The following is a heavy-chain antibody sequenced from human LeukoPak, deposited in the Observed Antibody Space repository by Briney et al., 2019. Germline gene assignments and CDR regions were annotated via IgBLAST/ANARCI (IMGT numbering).Heavy chain of an antibody. Sequence: PSETLSLTCSVSGDSISGYYWSWIRQPAGKGLEWIGRIYTSGSTNYNPSLKSRVTMSVDTSKNQFSLNLTSATAADTAVYYCARDRSASYRFDYWGQGTLVTVSS. CDR3: ARDRSASYRFDY. CDR2: IYTSGST. J-gene: IGHJ4*02. D-gene: IGHD1-26*01. CDR1: GDSISGYY. V-gene: IGHV4-4*07.